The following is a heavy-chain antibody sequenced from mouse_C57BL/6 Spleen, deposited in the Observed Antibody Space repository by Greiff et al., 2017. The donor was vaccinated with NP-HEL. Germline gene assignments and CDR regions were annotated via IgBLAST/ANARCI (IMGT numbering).Heavy chain of an antibody. J-gene: IGHJ2*01. CDR1: GYAFTNYL. D-gene: IGHD2-3*01. CDR2: INPGSGGT. CDR3: ARLDDGYYKDY. V-gene: IGHV1-54*01. Sequence: QVQLKESGAELVRPGTSVKVSCKASGYAFTNYLIEWVKQRPGQGLEWIGVINPGSGGTNYNEKFKGKATLTADKSSSTAYMQLSSLTSEDSAVYFCARLDDGYYKDYWGQGTTLTVSS.